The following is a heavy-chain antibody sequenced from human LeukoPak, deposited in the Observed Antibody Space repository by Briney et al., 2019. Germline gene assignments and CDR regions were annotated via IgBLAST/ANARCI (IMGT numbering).Heavy chain of an antibody. CDR1: GGTFSSYA. CDR2: INTNTGNP. Sequence: GASVKVSCKASGGTFSSYAISWVRQAPGQGLEWMGWINTNTGNPTYAQGFTGRFVFSLDTSVSTAYLQISSLKAEDTAVYYCASGYGSGSEHLFDYWGQGTLVTVSS. D-gene: IGHD3-10*01. J-gene: IGHJ4*02. CDR3: ASGYGSGSEHLFDY. V-gene: IGHV7-4-1*02.